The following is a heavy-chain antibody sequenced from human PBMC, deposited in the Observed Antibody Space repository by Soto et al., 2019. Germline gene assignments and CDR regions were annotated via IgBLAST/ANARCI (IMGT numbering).Heavy chain of an antibody. J-gene: IGHJ5*02. CDR3: ARVPDR. Sequence: SEPLSLTCAVSSGSISSGGYSWSWIRQPPGKGLEWIGYIYHSGSTYYNPSLKSRVTISVDRSKNQFSLKLSSVTAADTAVYYCARVPDRWGQGTLVTVSS. CDR2: IYHSGST. V-gene: IGHV4-30-2*01. CDR1: SGSISSGGYS. D-gene: IGHD2-2*01.